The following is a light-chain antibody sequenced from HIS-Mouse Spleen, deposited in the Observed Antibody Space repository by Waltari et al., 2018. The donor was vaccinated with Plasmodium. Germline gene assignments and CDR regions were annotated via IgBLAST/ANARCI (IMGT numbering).Light chain of an antibody. CDR1: QSVSSN. CDR3: QQYNNWSFT. J-gene: IGKJ3*01. V-gene: IGKV3-15*01. Sequence: EIVMMQSPATLSVSPGERATLSCRASQSVSSNLAWYQQKPGQAPRLIIYGASTRATGIPARFSVSGSVTEFTLTISSLQSEDFAVYYCQQYNNWSFTFGPGTKVDIK. CDR2: GAS.